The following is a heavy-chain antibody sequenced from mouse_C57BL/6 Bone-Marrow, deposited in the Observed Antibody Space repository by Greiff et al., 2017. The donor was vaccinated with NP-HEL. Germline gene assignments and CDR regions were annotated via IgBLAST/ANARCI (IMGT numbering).Heavy chain of an antibody. CDR2: ISDGGSYT. CDR3: ARVGLYAMDY. D-gene: IGHD3-3*01. V-gene: IGHV5-4*01. Sequence: EVHLVESGGGLVKPGGSLKLSCAASGFTFSSYAMSWVRQTPEKRLEWVATISDGGSYTYYPENVQGRFTISRDNAKNNLYLQMSHLKSEDTAMYYCARVGLYAMDYWGQGTSVTVSS. J-gene: IGHJ4*01. CDR1: GFTFSSYA.